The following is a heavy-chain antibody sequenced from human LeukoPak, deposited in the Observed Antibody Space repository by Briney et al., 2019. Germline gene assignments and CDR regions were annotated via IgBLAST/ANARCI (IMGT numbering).Heavy chain of an antibody. CDR3: AREKMARGDAFHI. V-gene: IGHV4-59*01. J-gene: IGHJ3*02. CDR1: GGSISSYY. CDR2: IYYSGST. D-gene: IGHD5-24*01. Sequence: PSETLSLTCTVSGGSISSYYWSWIRQPPGKGLEWIGYIYYSGSTNYNPSLKSRVTISVDTSKNQFSLKLSSVTAADTAVYYCAREKMARGDAFHIWGQGTMVTVSS.